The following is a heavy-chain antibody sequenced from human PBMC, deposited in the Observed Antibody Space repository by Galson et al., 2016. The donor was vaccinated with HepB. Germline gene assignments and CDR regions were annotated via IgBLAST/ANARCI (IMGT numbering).Heavy chain of an antibody. Sequence: SLRLSCAASGFIFSGLTMHWVRQAPDKGLEWVALISDDASHIIYADSVKGRFTVSRDNSKNTLFLQMNSLRGDDTAVYYCARALDSRWYAAYWGQGTLVTASS. D-gene: IGHD6-13*01. CDR3: ARALDSRWYAAY. CDR1: GFIFSGLT. V-gene: IGHV3-30*04. J-gene: IGHJ4*02. CDR2: ISDDASHI.